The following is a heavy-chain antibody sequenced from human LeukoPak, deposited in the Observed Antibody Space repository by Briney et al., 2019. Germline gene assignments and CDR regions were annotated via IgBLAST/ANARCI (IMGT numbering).Heavy chain of an antibody. V-gene: IGHV3-30*03. CDR1: GFTFSSYG. CDR3: AREGPRGNSQFDY. Sequence: GGSLRLSCAASGFTFSSYGMHWVRQAPGKGLEWVAVISYDGSNKYYADSVKGRLTISRDNSKNTLYLQMNSLRAEDTAVYYCAREGPRGNSQFDYWGQGTLVTVSS. CDR2: ISYDGSNK. J-gene: IGHJ4*02. D-gene: IGHD2/OR15-2a*01.